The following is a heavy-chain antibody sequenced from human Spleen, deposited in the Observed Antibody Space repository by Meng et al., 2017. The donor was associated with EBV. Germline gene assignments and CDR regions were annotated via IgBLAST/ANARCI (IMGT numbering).Heavy chain of an antibody. CDR2: IYWDDDV. J-gene: IGHJ5*01. D-gene: IGHD3-22*01. Sequence: QVTLKESGPTLVKPTQTLTLTCTFSGFSLTTRGVGVVWIRQPPGKALEWLAVIYWDDDVRYRPSLRSRLSITKDTSKNQVALTMTNMDPVDTATYYCARSPPSDYHVYNWFDSWGQGTLVTVSS. CDR3: ARSPPSDYHVYNWFDS. CDR1: GFSLTTRGVG. V-gene: IGHV2-5*02.